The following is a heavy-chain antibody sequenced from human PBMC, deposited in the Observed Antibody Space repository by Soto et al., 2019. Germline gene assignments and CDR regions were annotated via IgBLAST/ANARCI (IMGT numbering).Heavy chain of an antibody. CDR2: IYYSGST. D-gene: IGHD5-12*01. Sequence: QVQLQESGPGLVKPSETLSLTCTVSGGSISSYYWSWIRQPPGKGLEWIGYIYYSGSTNYNPSLKSRVPISVDTSKNQFSLKLSSVTAADTAVYYCARHGGSGYDYCFDYWGQGTLVTVSS. CDR3: ARHGGSGYDYCFDY. J-gene: IGHJ4*02. V-gene: IGHV4-59*08. CDR1: GGSISSYY.